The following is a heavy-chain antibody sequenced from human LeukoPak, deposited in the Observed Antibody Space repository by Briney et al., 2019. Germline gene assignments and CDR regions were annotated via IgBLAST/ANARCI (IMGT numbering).Heavy chain of an antibody. J-gene: IGHJ4*02. CDR3: ARHMSYGSGSYYKGSVYYFDY. V-gene: IGHV4-34*01. CDR2: IYYSGST. D-gene: IGHD3-10*01. CDR1: GGSFSGYY. Sequence: SETLSLTCAVYGGSFSGYYWSWIRQPPGKGLEWIGSIYYSGSTYYNPSLKSRVTISVDTSKNQFSLKLSSVTAADTAVYYCARHMSYGSGSYYKGSVYYFDYWGQGTLVTVSS.